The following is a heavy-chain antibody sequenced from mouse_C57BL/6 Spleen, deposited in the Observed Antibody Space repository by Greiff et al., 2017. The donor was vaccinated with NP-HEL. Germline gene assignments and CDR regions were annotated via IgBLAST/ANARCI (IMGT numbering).Heavy chain of an antibody. J-gene: IGHJ2*01. CDR1: GFNIQDYY. CDR3: ARVPATVVAYYFDY. D-gene: IGHD1-1*01. Sequence: VQLQQSGAELVKPGASVKLSCTASGFNIQDYYMHWVKQRPEQGLEWIGRIDPEDGETKYAPQFQGKATLTADTSSNTAYLQLSSLTSEDTAVYYCARVPATVVAYYFDYGGQGTTPTVSS. V-gene: IGHV14-2*01. CDR2: IDPEDGET.